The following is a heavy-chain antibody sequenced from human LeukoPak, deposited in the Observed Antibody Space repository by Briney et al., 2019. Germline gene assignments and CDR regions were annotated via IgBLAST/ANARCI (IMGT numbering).Heavy chain of an antibody. Sequence: ASVKVSCKASGGTFSSYAISWVRQAPGQGLEWMGGIIPIFGTANYAQKFQGRVTTTTDESTSTAYMELSSLRSEDTAVYYCARDMSSGGNSDYWGQGTLVTVSS. J-gene: IGHJ4*02. CDR1: GGTFSSYA. D-gene: IGHD4-23*01. CDR3: ARDMSSGGNSDY. V-gene: IGHV1-69*05. CDR2: IIPIFGTA.